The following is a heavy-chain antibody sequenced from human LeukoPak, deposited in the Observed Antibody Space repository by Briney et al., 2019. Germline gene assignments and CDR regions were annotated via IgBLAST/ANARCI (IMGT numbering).Heavy chain of an antibody. J-gene: IGHJ4*01. CDR1: GGSISSRGDH. Sequence: SETLSLTCTVSGGSISSRGDHGGWIRQPPGKGLEWIGSIYYSGPTYYNPSLNSRVTISVDTSKNQFSLKLTSVTAADTAVYYCARLLDPQPNLFRGNAWGYWGHGILVTVSS. CDR3: ARLLDPQPNLFRGNAWGY. V-gene: IGHV4-39*01. CDR2: IYYSGPT. D-gene: IGHD4-23*01.